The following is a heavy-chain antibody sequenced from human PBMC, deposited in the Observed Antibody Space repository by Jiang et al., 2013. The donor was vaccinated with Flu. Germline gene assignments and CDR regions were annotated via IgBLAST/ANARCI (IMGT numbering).Heavy chain of an antibody. CDR3: AKTWSSGSYDY. Sequence: GFTFSSYAMSWVRQAPGKGLEWVSAISGSGGSTYYADSVKGRFTISRDNSKNTLYLQMNSLRAEDTAVYYCAKTWSSGSYDYWGQGTLVTVSS. D-gene: IGHD1-26*01. CDR2: ISGSGGST. J-gene: IGHJ4*02. V-gene: IGHV3-23*01. CDR1: GFTFSSYA.